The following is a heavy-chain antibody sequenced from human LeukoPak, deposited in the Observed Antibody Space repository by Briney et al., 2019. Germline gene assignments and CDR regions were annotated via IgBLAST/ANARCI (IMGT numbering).Heavy chain of an antibody. CDR3: ARDLWVITDYFDY. D-gene: IGHD1-14*01. J-gene: IGHJ4*02. Sequence: GGSLRLSCAASGFAFSTYWMSWVRQAPGKGLEWVANIKQEGSEKYYVDSVKGRFTTSRDNAKNSLYLQMNSLRAEDTAVYYCARDLWVITDYFDYWGQGTLVTVSS. V-gene: IGHV3-7*01. CDR2: IKQEGSEK. CDR1: GFAFSTYW.